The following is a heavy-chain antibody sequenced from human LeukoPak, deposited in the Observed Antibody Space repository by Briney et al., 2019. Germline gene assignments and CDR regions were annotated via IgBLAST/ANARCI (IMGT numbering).Heavy chain of an antibody. V-gene: IGHV1-46*01. Sequence: GASVKVSCKASGYTFTSYYMHWVRQAPGQGLEWMGIINPSGGSTSYAQKFQGRVTMTRDMSTSTVYMELSSLRSEDTAVYYCARDLRGRILSQAGAPHDAFDIWGQGTMVTVSS. CDR2: INPSGGST. D-gene: IGHD2-15*01. CDR3: ARDLRGRILSQAGAPHDAFDI. CDR1: GYTFTSYY. J-gene: IGHJ3*02.